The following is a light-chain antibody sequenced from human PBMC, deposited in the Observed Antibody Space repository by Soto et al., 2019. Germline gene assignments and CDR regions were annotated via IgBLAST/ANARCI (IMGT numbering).Light chain of an antibody. Sequence: DIQMTQSPSSLSASVGDRVTITCRASQSISSYLNWYQQKPGKAPKLLIYAASSLQSGVPSRFSGSGSGTDFTLTISSLQPEDFATYYCQQFNNYPHTFGPGTKVDIK. CDR3: QQFNNYPHT. CDR1: QSISSY. J-gene: IGKJ3*01. V-gene: IGKV1-39*01. CDR2: AAS.